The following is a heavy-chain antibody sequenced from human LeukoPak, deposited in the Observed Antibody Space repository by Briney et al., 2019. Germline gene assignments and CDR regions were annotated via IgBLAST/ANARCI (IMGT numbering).Heavy chain of an antibody. CDR1: GFTFSSYA. CDR3: AKDMNQYSSSWYDY. D-gene: IGHD6-13*01. V-gene: IGHV3-23*01. J-gene: IGHJ4*02. CDR2: ISGSGGST. Sequence: PGGSLRLSCAASGFTFSSYAMSWVRQAPGKGLEWVSAISGSGGSTYYADSVKGRFTISRDNSKNTLYLQMNSLRAEDTAVYYCAKDMNQYSSSWYDYWGQGTLVTVSS.